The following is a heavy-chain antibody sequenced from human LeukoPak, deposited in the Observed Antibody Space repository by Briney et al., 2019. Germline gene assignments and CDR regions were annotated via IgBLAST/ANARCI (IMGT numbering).Heavy chain of an antibody. D-gene: IGHD3-22*01. Sequence: GRSLRLSCAASGFTFSSYAMHWVRQAPGKGLEWVAVISYDGSNKYYADSVKGRFTISRDNAKNTLYLQMNSLRAEDTAVYYCARRHYFDSSGYYWADAFDIWGQGTMVTVSS. CDR3: ARRHYFDSSGYYWADAFDI. J-gene: IGHJ3*02. V-gene: IGHV3-30*04. CDR2: ISYDGSNK. CDR1: GFTFSSYA.